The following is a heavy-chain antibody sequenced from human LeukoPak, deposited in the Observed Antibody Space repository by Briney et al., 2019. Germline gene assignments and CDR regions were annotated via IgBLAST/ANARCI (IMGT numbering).Heavy chain of an antibody. CDR2: ISAYNGNT. Sequence: GSSVKVSCKASGGTFSSYAISWVRQAPGQGLEWMGWISAYNGNTNYAQKLQGRVTMATDTSTSTAYMELRSLRSDDTAVYYCARGGWYLGPLSYWGQGTLVTVSS. V-gene: IGHV1-18*01. D-gene: IGHD6-19*01. J-gene: IGHJ4*02. CDR3: ARGGWYLGPLSY. CDR1: GGTFSSYA.